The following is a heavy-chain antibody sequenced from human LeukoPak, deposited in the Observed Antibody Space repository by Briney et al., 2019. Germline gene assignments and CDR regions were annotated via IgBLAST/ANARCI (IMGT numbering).Heavy chain of an antibody. CDR3: AQQLVKGSFDY. CDR2: INPSGGST. Sequence: ASVKVSCKASGYTFTSYYMHWVRQAPGQWLEWMGIINPSGGSTSYAQKFQGRVTMTRDTSTSTVYMELSSLRSEDTAVYYCAQQLVKGSFDYWGQGTLVTVSS. CDR1: GYTFTSYY. V-gene: IGHV1-46*03. D-gene: IGHD6-13*01. J-gene: IGHJ4*02.